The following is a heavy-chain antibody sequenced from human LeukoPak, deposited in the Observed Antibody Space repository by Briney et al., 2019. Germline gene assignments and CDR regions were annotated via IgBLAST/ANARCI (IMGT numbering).Heavy chain of an antibody. Sequence: SETLSLTCTVSGGSISSYYWSWIRQPPGKGLEWIGYIYYSGSTNYNPSLKSRVTISVDTSKNQVSLKLSSVTAADTAVYYCARVSGPLYYYYMDVWGKGTTVTISS. CDR3: ARVSGPLYYYYMDV. D-gene: IGHD1-26*01. J-gene: IGHJ6*03. CDR1: GGSISSYY. CDR2: IYYSGST. V-gene: IGHV4-59*01.